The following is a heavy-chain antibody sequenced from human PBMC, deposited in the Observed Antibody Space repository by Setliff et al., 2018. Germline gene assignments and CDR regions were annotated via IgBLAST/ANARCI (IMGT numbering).Heavy chain of an antibody. Sequence: GSLRLSCAASGFTFSSYSMNWVRQAPGKGLEWVSYISSSSSTIYYADSVKGRFTISRDNAKNSLYLQMNSLRAEDTAVYYCARGRITIFGVTPPFDPWGQGTLVTVSS. D-gene: IGHD3-3*01. V-gene: IGHV3-48*01. CDR2: ISSSSSTI. J-gene: IGHJ5*02. CDR1: GFTFSSYS. CDR3: ARGRITIFGVTPPFDP.